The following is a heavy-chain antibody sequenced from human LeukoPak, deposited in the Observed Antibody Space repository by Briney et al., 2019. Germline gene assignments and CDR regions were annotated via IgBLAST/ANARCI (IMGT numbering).Heavy chain of an antibody. CDR2: ISSSGSTI. Sequence: AGGSLRLSCAASGFTFSSYEMNWVRQAPGKGLEWVSYISSSGSTIYYADSVKGRFTISRDNAKNSLYLQMNSLRAEDTAVYYCARLIVVVPPDVWGKGTTVTVSS. CDR3: ARLIVVVPPDV. J-gene: IGHJ6*04. V-gene: IGHV3-48*03. CDR1: GFTFSSYE. D-gene: IGHD3-22*01.